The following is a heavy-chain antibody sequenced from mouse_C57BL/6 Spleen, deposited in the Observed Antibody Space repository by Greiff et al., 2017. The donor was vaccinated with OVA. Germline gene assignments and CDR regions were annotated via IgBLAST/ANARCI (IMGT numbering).Heavy chain of an antibody. D-gene: IGHD4-1*01. CDR2: ISSGGSYT. CDR3: ARHEEKLTGPFAY. J-gene: IGHJ3*01. V-gene: IGHV5-6*01. Sequence: EVQLQQSGGDLVKPGGSLKLSCAASGFTFSSYGMSWVRQTPDKRLEWVATISSGGSYTYYPDSVKGRFTISRDNGKNTLYMQMSRLKSEDTAMYYCARHEEKLTGPFAYWGQGTLVTVSA. CDR1: GFTFSSYG.